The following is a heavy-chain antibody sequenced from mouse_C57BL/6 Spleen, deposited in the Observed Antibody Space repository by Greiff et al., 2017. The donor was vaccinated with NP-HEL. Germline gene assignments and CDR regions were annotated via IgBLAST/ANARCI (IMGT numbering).Heavy chain of an antibody. Sequence: QVQLQQPGAELVKPGASVKVSCKASGYTFTSYWMHWVKQRPGQGLEWIGRIHPSDSDTNYNLKFKGKATLTVAKSSSTAYMRLSSLTAEDSAVYYCAIGGYGSSHWYFDVWGTGTTVTVSS. V-gene: IGHV1-74*01. D-gene: IGHD1-1*01. CDR3: AIGGYGSSHWYFDV. CDR2: IHPSDSDT. CDR1: GYTFTSYW. J-gene: IGHJ1*03.